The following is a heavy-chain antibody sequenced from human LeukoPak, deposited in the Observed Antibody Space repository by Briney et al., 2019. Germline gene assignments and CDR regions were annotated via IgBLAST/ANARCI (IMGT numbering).Heavy chain of an antibody. CDR2: IYYSGST. D-gene: IGHD6-13*01. Sequence: SETLSLTCTVSGGSISSGGYYWSWIRQHPGKGLEWIGYIYYSGSTYYNPSLKSRVTISVDTSKNQFSLKLSSVTAADTAVYYCARSTVIAAAGTGPDYWGQGTLVTVSS. J-gene: IGHJ4*02. V-gene: IGHV4-31*03. CDR3: ARSTVIAAAGTGPDY. CDR1: GGSISSGGYY.